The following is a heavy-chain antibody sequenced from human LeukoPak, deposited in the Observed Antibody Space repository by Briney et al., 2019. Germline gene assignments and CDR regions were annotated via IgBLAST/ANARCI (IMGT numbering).Heavy chain of an antibody. D-gene: IGHD6-13*01. V-gene: IGHV1-69*13. J-gene: IGHJ6*03. CDR3: ARGLTTAAGTSADYYYYMDV. Sequence: GASVKVSCKASGGTFSSYAISWVRQAPGQGLEWMGGIIPIFGTANYAQKFQGRVTITADESTSTAYMELSSLRSEDTAVYYCARGLTTAAGTSADYYYYMDVWGKGTTVTISS. CDR2: IIPIFGTA. CDR1: GGTFSSYA.